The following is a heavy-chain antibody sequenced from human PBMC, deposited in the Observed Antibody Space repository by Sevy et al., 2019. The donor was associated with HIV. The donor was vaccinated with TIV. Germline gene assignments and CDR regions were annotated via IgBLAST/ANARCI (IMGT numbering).Heavy chain of an antibody. J-gene: IGHJ4*02. D-gene: IGHD3-16*02. V-gene: IGHV2-5*02. CDR1: EFSLSTIGVA. CDR3: AHRQPLYRGSRLGYFDY. Sequence: SGPTLVKPTQPLTLTCTFSEFSLSTIGVAVGWIRQPPGRALEWLALIYWDDHKVYSPSLKSRLTITKDTSKNQVVLKLTNVNPVEPATYSCAHRQPLYRGSRLGYFDYWGQGILVTVSS. CDR2: IYWDDHK.